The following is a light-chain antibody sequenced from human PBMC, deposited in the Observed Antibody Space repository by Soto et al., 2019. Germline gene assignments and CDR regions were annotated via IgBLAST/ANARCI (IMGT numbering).Light chain of an antibody. CDR3: QHYNDWPPTWT. Sequence: EIVMTQSPATLSVSPGERATLTCWASQSVSSKLAWYQQKPGQAPRVLIYGASTRATDIPARFSGSGSGTEFTLTITGLQSEDFAVYFCQHYNDWPPTWTFGQGTKVDIK. J-gene: IGKJ1*01. CDR2: GAS. V-gene: IGKV3-15*01. CDR1: QSVSSK.